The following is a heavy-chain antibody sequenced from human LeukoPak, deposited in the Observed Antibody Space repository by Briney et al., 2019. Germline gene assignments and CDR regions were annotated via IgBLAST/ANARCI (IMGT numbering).Heavy chain of an antibody. D-gene: IGHD3-10*01. CDR1: GFTFSSYG. J-gene: IGHJ4*02. Sequence: SGGSLRLSCAVSGFTFSSYGMHWVRQAPGKGLEWVAVISNDGIKKYYADSVKGRFTISRDNSKNTLYLQMNSLRVEDTAVYYCAKDVGYYGSGSYYSDWGQGTLVTVSS. CDR3: AKDVGYYGSGSYYSD. V-gene: IGHV3-30*18. CDR2: ISNDGIKK.